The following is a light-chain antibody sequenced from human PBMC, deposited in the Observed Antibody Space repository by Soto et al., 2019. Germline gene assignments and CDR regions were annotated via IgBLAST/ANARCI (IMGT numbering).Light chain of an antibody. J-gene: IGLJ3*02. CDR1: SGYSTYA. V-gene: IGLV4-69*01. CDR3: QSLGTGIQV. CDR2: INDDGTH. Sequence: QLVLTQSPSASASLGASVKLTCTLSSGYSTYAIAWHQQQSEKGPRFLMKINDDGTHSKGDGFFDRFSGSRSGAERHLTISSLQSEDEADYYGQSLGTGIQVFGGGTKLTVL.